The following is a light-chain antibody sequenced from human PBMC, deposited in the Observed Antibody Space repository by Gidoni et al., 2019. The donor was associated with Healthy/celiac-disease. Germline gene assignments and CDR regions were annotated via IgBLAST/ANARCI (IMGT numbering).Light chain of an antibody. Sequence: EIVLTQSPATLSVSPGERATLSCRARQSVSSNLAWYQQKPGQAPRLLIYGASTRATGIPARCSGSGSGTEFTLTISSLQSEDFAVYYCQQYNNWPPITFGPGTKVDIK. V-gene: IGKV3-15*01. CDR2: GAS. CDR3: QQYNNWPPIT. CDR1: QSVSSN. J-gene: IGKJ3*01.